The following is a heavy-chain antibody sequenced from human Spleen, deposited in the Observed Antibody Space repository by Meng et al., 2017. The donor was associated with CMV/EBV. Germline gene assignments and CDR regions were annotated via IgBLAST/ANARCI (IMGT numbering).Heavy chain of an antibody. Sequence: ASVKVSCKASGYSFTAYYFHWVRQAPGQGLEWMGWINPKNGDTHYAQTFLGRVTMTRDTSVSSVYVDLSRLTSDDTAVYFCARDPPGKTAMDLGSYYGMDVWGQGTTVTVSS. D-gene: IGHD5-18*01. V-gene: IGHV1-2*02. CDR2: INPKNGDT. CDR3: ARDPPGKTAMDLGSYYGMDV. CDR1: GYSFTAYY. J-gene: IGHJ6*02.